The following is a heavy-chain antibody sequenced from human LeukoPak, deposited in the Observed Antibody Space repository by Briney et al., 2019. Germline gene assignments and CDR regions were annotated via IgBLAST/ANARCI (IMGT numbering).Heavy chain of an antibody. Sequence: GGSLRLSCAASGFTFSRYEMNWVRQAPGKGLEWVSYISSSGSPVYYPDSVKGRFSISRDNAENSLYLQINSLRVEDTAVSYCAAKEGTRSDFDYWGQGILVTVSS. V-gene: IGHV3-48*03. CDR3: AAKEGTRSDFDY. D-gene: IGHD1-14*01. CDR1: GFTFSRYE. CDR2: ISSSGSPV. J-gene: IGHJ4*02.